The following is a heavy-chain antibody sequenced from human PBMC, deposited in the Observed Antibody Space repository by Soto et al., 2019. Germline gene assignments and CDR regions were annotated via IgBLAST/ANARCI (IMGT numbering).Heavy chain of an antibody. V-gene: IGHV3-48*03. Sequence: EVQLVESGGGLVQPGGSLRLSCAASGFTFSSYEMNWVRQAPGEGLEWVSYISSSGSTIYYADSVKGRFTISRDNAKNSLYLQMNSLRAEDTAVYYCAREILGYCSSTSCYPAYYYYGMDVWGQGTTVTVSS. CDR2: ISSSGSTI. CDR3: AREILGYCSSTSCYPAYYYYGMDV. D-gene: IGHD2-2*01. CDR1: GFTFSSYE. J-gene: IGHJ6*02.